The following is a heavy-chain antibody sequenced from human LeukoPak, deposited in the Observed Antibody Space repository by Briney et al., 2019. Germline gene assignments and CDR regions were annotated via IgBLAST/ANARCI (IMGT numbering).Heavy chain of an antibody. V-gene: IGHV4-31*03. CDR3: ARRPRDTSGYYLGAFHD. Sequence: PSETLSLTCTVSGGSISSGGYYWSWIRQHPGKGLEWIGYIYYSGGTYYNPSLKSRVTISVDTSKNQFSLKLSSVTAADTAVYFCARRPRDTSGYYLGAFHDWGQGTTVTVSS. J-gene: IGHJ3*01. CDR2: IYYSGGT. D-gene: IGHD3-22*01. CDR1: GGSISSGGYY.